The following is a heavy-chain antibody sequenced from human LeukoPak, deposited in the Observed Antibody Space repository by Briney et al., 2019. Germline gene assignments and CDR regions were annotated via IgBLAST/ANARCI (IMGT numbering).Heavy chain of an antibody. V-gene: IGHV4-39*01. CDR2: IYYSGST. Sequence: KPSEALSLTCTVSGGSITTSSYYWGWIRQPPGKGLEWIGSIYYSGSTYYKPSLKSRVTISVDTSKNQFSLKLSSVTAADTAVYYCASFYDYVWGSYRDHFDYWGQGKLVTVSS. D-gene: IGHD3-16*02. J-gene: IGHJ4*02. CDR1: GGSITTSSYY. CDR3: ASFYDYVWGSYRDHFDY.